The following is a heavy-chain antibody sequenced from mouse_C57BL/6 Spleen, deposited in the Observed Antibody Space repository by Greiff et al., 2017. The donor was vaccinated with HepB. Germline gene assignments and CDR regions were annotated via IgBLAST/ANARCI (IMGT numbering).Heavy chain of an antibody. CDR2: ISSGGSYT. CDR1: GFTFSSYG. J-gene: IGHJ1*03. V-gene: IGHV5-6*01. D-gene: IGHD3-3*01. Sequence: EVQGVESGGDLVKPGGSLKLSCAASGFTFSSYGMSWVRQTPDKRLEWVATISSGGSYTYYPDSVKGRFTISRDNAKNTLYLQMSSLKSEDTAMYYCAREGDGDWYFDVWGTGTTVTVSS. CDR3: AREGDGDWYFDV.